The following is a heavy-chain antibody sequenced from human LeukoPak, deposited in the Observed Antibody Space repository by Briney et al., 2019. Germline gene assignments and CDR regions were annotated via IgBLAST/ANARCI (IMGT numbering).Heavy chain of an antibody. V-gene: IGHV3-30*03. Sequence: GTSLRLSCAASGFTFSTYGIHWVRQAPGKGLEWVAVISYAGSNKYYADSVKGRFSISRDNVKNTLYLQMNSLRAEDTAVYFCAREQPGPWGQGTLVTVSS. CDR1: GFTFSTYG. CDR2: ISYAGSNK. J-gene: IGHJ5*02. CDR3: AREQPGP. D-gene: IGHD6-13*01.